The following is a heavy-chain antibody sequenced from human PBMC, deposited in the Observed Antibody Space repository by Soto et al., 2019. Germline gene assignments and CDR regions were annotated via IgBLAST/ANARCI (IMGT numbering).Heavy chain of an antibody. J-gene: IGHJ4*02. D-gene: IGHD6-6*01. Sequence: QVQLVESGGGVVQPGRSLRLSCAASGFSFSSYGMHWVRQTQGKGLEWVAVTSADGTDKYYADSVKGRFTISRDNSKNTFYLQMNSLGVEDTAVYYCVRGTAIARQHFDCWGQGTLVTVSS. CDR1: GFSFSSYG. CDR2: TSADGTDK. CDR3: VRGTAIARQHFDC. V-gene: IGHV3-30*03.